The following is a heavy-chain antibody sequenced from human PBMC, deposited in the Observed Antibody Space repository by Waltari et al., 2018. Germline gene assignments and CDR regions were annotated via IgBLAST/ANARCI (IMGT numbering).Heavy chain of an antibody. Sequence: EVQLVASGGGLVQPGGSLRLSCAASGFTCSSHWMYGVNQTPGKGLVWVSGINSDGSSTSYADSVKGRVTIARDNAKNRLYLQMNRLRAEDTAVYYCVRDSSGTYWGQGTQVTVSS. D-gene: IGHD3-22*01. CDR3: VRDSSGTY. CDR1: GFTCSSHW. CDR2: INSDGSST. J-gene: IGHJ4*02. V-gene: IGHV3-74*01.